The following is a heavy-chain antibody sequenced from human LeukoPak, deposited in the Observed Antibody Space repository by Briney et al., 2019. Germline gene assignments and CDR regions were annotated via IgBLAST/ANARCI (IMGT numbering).Heavy chain of an antibody. CDR1: GFTFDDYA. D-gene: IGHD3-10*01. V-gene: IGHV3-9*01. J-gene: IGHJ6*02. Sequence: PGGSLRLSCAASGFTFDDYAMHWVRQAPGKGLEWVSGISWNSGSIGYADSVKGRFTISRDNAKNSPYLQMNSLRAEDTALYYCAKLSSRGEYYYYYGMDVWGQGTTVTVSS. CDR3: AKLSSRGEYYYYYGMDV. CDR2: ISWNSGSI.